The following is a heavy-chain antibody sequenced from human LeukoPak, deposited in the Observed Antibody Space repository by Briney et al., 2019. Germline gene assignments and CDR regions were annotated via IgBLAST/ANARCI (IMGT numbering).Heavy chain of an antibody. CDR1: GFNVSSNY. J-gene: IGHJ4*02. Sequence: GGSLRLSFAASGFNVSSNYMSWVRQAPGKGLQWVSLIYIGGTTYYAASVKGRFTISRDNSKNTLYLQMNSLRAEDTAVYFCARGVAGPHEFDYWGQGTLVTVSS. CDR3: ARGVAGPHEFDY. D-gene: IGHD6-19*01. V-gene: IGHV3-53*01. CDR2: IYIGGTT.